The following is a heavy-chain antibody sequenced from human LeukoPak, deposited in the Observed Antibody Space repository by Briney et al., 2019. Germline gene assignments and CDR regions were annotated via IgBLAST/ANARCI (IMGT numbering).Heavy chain of an antibody. CDR2: IIPIFGTA. Sequence: ASVKVSCKASGGTFSSYAISWVRQAPGQGLEWMGGIIPIFGTANYAQKLQGRVTMTTDTSTSTAYMELRSLRSDDTAVYYCARDREYDILTGKTLSLGAFDIWGQGTMVTVSS. V-gene: IGHV1-69*05. D-gene: IGHD3-9*01. CDR1: GGTFSSYA. J-gene: IGHJ3*02. CDR3: ARDREYDILTGKTLSLGAFDI.